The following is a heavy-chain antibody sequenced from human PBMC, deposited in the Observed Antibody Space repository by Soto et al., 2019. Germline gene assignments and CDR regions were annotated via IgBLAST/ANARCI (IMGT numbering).Heavy chain of an antibody. CDR1: GGTFSSYA. J-gene: IGHJ4*02. D-gene: IGHD5-12*01. Sequence: GASVKVSCKASGGTFSSYAISWVRQAPGQGLEWMGGIIPIFGTANYAQKFQGRVTITADESTSTAYMELSSLRSEDTAVYYCAREVGLGYSGYDYGYYFDYWGQGTLVTVSS. V-gene: IGHV1-69*13. CDR3: AREVGLGYSGYDYGYYFDY. CDR2: IIPIFGTA.